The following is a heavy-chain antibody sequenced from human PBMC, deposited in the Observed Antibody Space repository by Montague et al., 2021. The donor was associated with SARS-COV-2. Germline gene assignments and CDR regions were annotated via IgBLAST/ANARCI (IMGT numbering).Heavy chain of an antibody. CDR2: IYNNGNT. CDR3: ARDRGNLYYGSGSYSMDV. V-gene: IGHV4-59*01. D-gene: IGHD3-10*01. Sequence: ETLSLTCTVSGGSISSYHWSWIRQPPGKGLEWIGYIYNNGNTNYSPSLKSRLTISVDTSKNQLSLKLNSVTAADTAVYYCARDRGNLYYGSGSYSMDVWGQGTTVTVSS. CDR1: GGSISSYH. J-gene: IGHJ6*02.